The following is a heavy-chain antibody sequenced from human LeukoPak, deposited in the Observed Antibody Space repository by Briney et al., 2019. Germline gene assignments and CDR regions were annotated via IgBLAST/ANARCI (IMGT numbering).Heavy chain of an antibody. CDR3: ARDKTEQWLVLEAFDI. V-gene: IGHV3-21*01. J-gene: IGHJ3*02. Sequence: GGSLRLSCAASGFTFSTYSMNWVRQAPGKGLECVSYISTSGSYIYHADSVKGRFTISRDNAKNSLYLQMNSLRAEDTAVYYCARDKTEQWLVLEAFDIWGQGTVVTVSS. D-gene: IGHD6-19*01. CDR2: ISTSGSYI. CDR1: GFTFSTYS.